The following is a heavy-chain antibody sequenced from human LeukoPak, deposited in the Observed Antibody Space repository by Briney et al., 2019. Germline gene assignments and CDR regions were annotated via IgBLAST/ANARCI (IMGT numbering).Heavy chain of an antibody. CDR3: TNSLDCSRTTCDA. V-gene: IGHV3-15*01. CDR1: GFTFSNAW. CDR2: IRSKVDGGTT. J-gene: IGHJ5*02. D-gene: IGHD2-2*01. Sequence: GGSLRLSCAASGFTFSNAWMSWVRQAPGKGLEWVGRIRSKVDGGTTDYAAPVKGRFTISRDDSKNTLYLQMSSLKTEDTAVYYCTNSLDCSRTTCDAWVQGTLVTVSS.